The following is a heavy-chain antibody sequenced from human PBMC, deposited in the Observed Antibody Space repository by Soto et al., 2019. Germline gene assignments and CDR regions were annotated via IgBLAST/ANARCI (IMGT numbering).Heavy chain of an antibody. CDR1: GFTFGSFN. CDR2: ISGRGNHK. D-gene: IGHD6-13*01. CDR3: ARHPSQQLDPIYYYYGMDV. Sequence: GGSLRLSCAASGFTFGSFNMIWVRQAPGKGLEWVSYISGRGNHKYFADSVKGRFTISRDNSRNTLYLQMNSLRAEDTAVYYWARHPSQQLDPIYYYYGMDVWAQGTTVTVSS. J-gene: IGHJ6*02. V-gene: IGHV3-21*01.